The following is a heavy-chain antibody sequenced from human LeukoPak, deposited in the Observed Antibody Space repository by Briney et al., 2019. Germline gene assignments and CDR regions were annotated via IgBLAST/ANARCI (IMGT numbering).Heavy chain of an antibody. Sequence: GRSLRLSCAVSGFTFSSYGMHWVCQAPGKGLERVAVIWYDGSNKYYADSVKGRFTISRDNSKNTLYLQMNSLRAEDTAVYYCARDYYGSGSYYQDYWGQGTLVTASS. J-gene: IGHJ4*02. CDR1: GFTFSSYG. CDR2: IWYDGSNK. CDR3: ARDYYGSGSYYQDY. D-gene: IGHD3-10*01. V-gene: IGHV3-33*01.